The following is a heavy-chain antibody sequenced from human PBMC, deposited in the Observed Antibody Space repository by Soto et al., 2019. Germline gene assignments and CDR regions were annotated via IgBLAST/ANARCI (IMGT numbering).Heavy chain of an antibody. CDR3: ARPPLSLGSAAHDAFDI. D-gene: IGHD3-10*01. J-gene: IGHJ3*02. CDR1: GGSISSSSYY. V-gene: IGHV4-39*01. Sequence: SETLSLTCTVSGGSISSSSYYWGWIRQPPGNGLEWIGSIYYSGSTYYNPSLKSRVTISVDTSKNQFSLKLSSVTAADTAVYYCARPPLSLGSAAHDAFDIWGQGTMVTVSS. CDR2: IYYSGST.